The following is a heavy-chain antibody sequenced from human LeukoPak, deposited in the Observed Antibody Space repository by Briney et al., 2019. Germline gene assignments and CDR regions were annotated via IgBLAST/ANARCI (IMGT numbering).Heavy chain of an antibody. D-gene: IGHD5-24*01. Sequence: GGSLRLSCAASGFTVSNIYMSWVRQAPGKGLEWVSGMSGSDGQTHYADSVKGRFTISRDNSKNTVYLEMNSLRAEDTALYYCAKRVRDGYNTPIDHWGQGTLVTVSS. CDR3: AKRVRDGYNTPIDH. CDR1: GFTVSNIY. J-gene: IGHJ4*02. V-gene: IGHV3-23*01. CDR2: MSGSDGQT.